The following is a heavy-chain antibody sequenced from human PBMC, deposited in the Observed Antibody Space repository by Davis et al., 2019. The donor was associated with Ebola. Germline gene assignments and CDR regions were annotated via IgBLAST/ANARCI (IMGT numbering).Heavy chain of an antibody. D-gene: IGHD2-15*01. Sequence: SVLVSCKAVADTLRSYAITWLRHSPGQGLEWIGGIIPVLRTASYAQKFQGRVTITADESTRTAYMELTGLRSEDTAVYYCAHLGPQRYCSGGGCHGYLDYWGQGTLVTVSS. CDR3: AHLGPQRYCSGGGCHGYLDY. CDR1: ADTLRSYA. J-gene: IGHJ4*02. CDR2: IIPVLRTA. V-gene: IGHV1-69*13.